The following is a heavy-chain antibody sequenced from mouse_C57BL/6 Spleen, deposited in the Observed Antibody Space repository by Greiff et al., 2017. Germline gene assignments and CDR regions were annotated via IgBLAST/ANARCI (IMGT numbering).Heavy chain of an antibody. CDR1: GYTFTSYW. D-gene: IGHD1-1*01. Sequence: QVQLQQPGAELVKPGASVQLSCKASGYTFTSYWMHWVKQRPGQGLEWIGMIHPNSGSTNYNGKFKSKATLTVYKSSSTAYMQLRSLTSEDSAVYYCARWVTTVVANYFDTWRKGNTRTFSS. CDR3: ARWVTTVVANYFDT. CDR2: IHPNSGST. J-gene: IGHJ2*01. V-gene: IGHV1-64*01.